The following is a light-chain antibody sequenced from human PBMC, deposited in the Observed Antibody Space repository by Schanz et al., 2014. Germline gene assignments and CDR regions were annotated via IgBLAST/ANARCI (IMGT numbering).Light chain of an antibody. Sequence: EIVLTQSPATLSLSPGERATLSCRASQSVRSYLAWYQHKPGQTPRLLIYDTFNRATGIPARFSGSGSGTDFTLTISSLEPEDFALYYCQQYGSSPPCTFGQGTKLEIK. CDR1: QSVRSY. CDR3: QQYGSSPPCT. CDR2: DTF. J-gene: IGKJ2*02. V-gene: IGKV3-11*01.